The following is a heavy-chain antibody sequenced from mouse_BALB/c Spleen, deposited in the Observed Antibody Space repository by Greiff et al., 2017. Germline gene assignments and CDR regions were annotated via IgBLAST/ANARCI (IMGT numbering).Heavy chain of an antibody. D-gene: IGHD1-1*01. CDR2: ISYSGST. CDR3: ARWGPYYYGRPEFAY. Sequence: EVQLQESGPGLVKPSQSLSLTCTVTGYSITSDYAWNWIRQFPGNKLEWMGYISYSGSTSYNPSLKSRISITRDTSKNQFFLQLNSVTTEDTATYYCARWGPYYYGRPEFAYWGQGTLVTVSA. J-gene: IGHJ3*01. CDR1: GYSITSDYA. V-gene: IGHV3-2*02.